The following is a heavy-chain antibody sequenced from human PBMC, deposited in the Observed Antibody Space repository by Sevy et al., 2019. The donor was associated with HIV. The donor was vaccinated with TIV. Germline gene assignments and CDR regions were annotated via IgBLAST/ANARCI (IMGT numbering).Heavy chain of an antibody. Sequence: ASVKVSCKASGGTFSSYAISWVRQAPGQGLEWMGGIIPIFGTANYAQKFQGRVTITADESTGTAYMELSSLRSEDTAVYYCARGIAAAGPLPYYFDYWGQGTLVTVSS. J-gene: IGHJ4*02. CDR3: ARGIAAAGPLPYYFDY. V-gene: IGHV1-69*13. CDR2: IIPIFGTA. D-gene: IGHD6-13*01. CDR1: GGTFSSYA.